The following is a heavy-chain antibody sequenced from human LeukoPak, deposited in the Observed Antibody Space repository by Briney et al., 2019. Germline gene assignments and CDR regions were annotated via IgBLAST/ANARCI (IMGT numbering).Heavy chain of an antibody. J-gene: IGHJ6*02. V-gene: IGHV3-74*01. CDR3: TRDLAAVPGPRMDV. CDR1: GFDFSSNW. D-gene: IGHD6-19*01. CDR2: IKGDGIST. Sequence: GGSLRLSCAASGFDFSSNWMHWVRHAPGRGLVWVSRIKGDGISTNYADSVKGRFTISRDNAKNSLYLQMDSLRDDDTAMYFCTRDLAAVPGPRMDVWGQGTTVTVSS.